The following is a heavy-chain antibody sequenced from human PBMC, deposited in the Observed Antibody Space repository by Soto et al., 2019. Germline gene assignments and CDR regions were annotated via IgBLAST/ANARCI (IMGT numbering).Heavy chain of an antibody. CDR1: GFTFSSYA. Sequence: PGGSLRLSCSASGFTFSSYAMPWVRQAPGKGLEYVSAISSNGGSTYYADYVKGRFTISRDNSKNTLYLQMSSLRAEDTAVYCCVKDPGVAVEAFDIWGQGTMVTVS. CDR3: VKDPGVAVEAFDI. J-gene: IGHJ3*02. V-gene: IGHV3-64D*06. CDR2: ISSNGGST. D-gene: IGHD6-19*01.